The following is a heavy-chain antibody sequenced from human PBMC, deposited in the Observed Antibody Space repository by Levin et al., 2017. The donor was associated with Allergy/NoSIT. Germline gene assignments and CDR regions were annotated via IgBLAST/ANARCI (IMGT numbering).Heavy chain of an antibody. CDR1: GGSISSGDYY. D-gene: IGHD3-3*01. CDR2: IYYSGST. J-gene: IGHJ6*02. V-gene: IGHV4-30-4*01. CDR3: ARDGRYYDFWSGYQGAYDGMDV. Sequence: PSETLSLTCTVSGGSISSGDYYWSWIRQPPGKGLEWIGYIYYSGSTYYNPSLKSRVTISVDTSKNQFSLKLSSVTAADTAVYYCARDGRYYDFWSGYQGAYDGMDVWGQGTTVTVSS.